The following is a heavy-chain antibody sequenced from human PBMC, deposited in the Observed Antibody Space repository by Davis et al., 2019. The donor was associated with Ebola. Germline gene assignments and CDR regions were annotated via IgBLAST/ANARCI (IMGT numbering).Heavy chain of an antibody. CDR2: INHSGST. V-gene: IGHV4-34*01. J-gene: IGHJ6*02. CDR3: ARGTIFGVVRYYYYGMDV. CDR1: GGSFSGYY. Sequence: SETLSLTCAVYGGSFSGYYWGWIRQPPGKGLEWIGEINHSGSTNYNPSLKSRVTISVDTSKNQFSLKLSSVTAADTAVYYCARGTIFGVVRYYYYGMDVWGQGTTVTVSS. D-gene: IGHD3-3*01.